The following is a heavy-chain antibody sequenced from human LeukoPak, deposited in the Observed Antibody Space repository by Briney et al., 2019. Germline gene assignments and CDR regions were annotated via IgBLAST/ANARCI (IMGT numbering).Heavy chain of an antibody. J-gene: IGHJ4*02. CDR2: IGRSGANS. CDR3: AKLQTAVVPAATLGFDS. CDR1: GFTFNNYA. D-gene: IGHD2-2*01. V-gene: IGHV3-23*01. Sequence: GGSLRLSCAASGFTFNNYAMSWVRQSPGKGLEWVSAIGRSGANSYYATSVKGRFSVSRDNTKSTFHLQMNSLRAEDTAIYYCAKLQTAVVPAATLGFDSWGQGTLVTVSS.